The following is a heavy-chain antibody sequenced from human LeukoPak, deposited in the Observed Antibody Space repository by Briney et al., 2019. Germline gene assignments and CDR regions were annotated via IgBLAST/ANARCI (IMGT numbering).Heavy chain of an antibody. V-gene: IGHV3-7*03. Sequence: GGSLRLSCAASGFTFRSSWMSWLRQAPGKGLEWVATIDQDERDKSYVASVKGRFTISRDNAKNSLYLQMNSLRAEDTAVYYCAKEDMSDTAMATDYWGQGTLVTVSS. CDR1: GFTFRSSW. CDR3: AKEDMSDTAMATDY. D-gene: IGHD5-18*01. CDR2: IDQDERDK. J-gene: IGHJ4*02.